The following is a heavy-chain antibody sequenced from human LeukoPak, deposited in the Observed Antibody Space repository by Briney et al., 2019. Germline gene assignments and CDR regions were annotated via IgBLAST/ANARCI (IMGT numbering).Heavy chain of an antibody. CDR2: ISVSGHYK. Sequence: PGGSLRLSCAASGFTFSSYSMNWVRQAPGKGLEWVSSISVSGHYKFYADSLKGRFTISRDNSKNTLYLQMSSLRAEDTAVYYCAKPAKTDYVDYWGQGILVTVSS. CDR1: GFTFSSYS. CDR3: AKPAKTDYVDY. J-gene: IGHJ4*02. D-gene: IGHD1-14*01. V-gene: IGHV3-21*04.